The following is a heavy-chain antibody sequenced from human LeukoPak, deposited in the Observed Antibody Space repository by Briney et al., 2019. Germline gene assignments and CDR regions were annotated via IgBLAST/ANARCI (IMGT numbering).Heavy chain of an antibody. J-gene: IGHJ4*02. V-gene: IGHV1-18*01. CDR2: ICPYNGET. CDR3: ARDWDPTSNTNYFDP. D-gene: IGHD1-26*01. CDR1: GYTFTNYG. Sequence: GASVTVSCKASGYTFTNYGISWVRQAPGQGLEWMGWICPYNGETHYAQKFQGRVAITTDTSTTTVYMELRSLTSDDTAVYYCARDWDPTSNTNYFDPWAQGTRVIVSS.